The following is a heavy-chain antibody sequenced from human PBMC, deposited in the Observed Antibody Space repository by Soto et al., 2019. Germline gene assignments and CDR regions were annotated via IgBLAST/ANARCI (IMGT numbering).Heavy chain of an antibody. CDR1: GGSISSGDYY. V-gene: IGHV4-30-4*01. CDR2: IYYSGST. CDR3: ARDPADYDSSGYYLDY. D-gene: IGHD3-22*01. J-gene: IGHJ4*02. Sequence: SETLSLTCTVSGGSISSGDYYWSWIRQPPGKGLEWIGYIYYSGSTYYNPSLKSRVTISVDTSKNQFSLKLSSVTAADTAVYYCARDPADYDSSGYYLDYWGQGTLVTVSS.